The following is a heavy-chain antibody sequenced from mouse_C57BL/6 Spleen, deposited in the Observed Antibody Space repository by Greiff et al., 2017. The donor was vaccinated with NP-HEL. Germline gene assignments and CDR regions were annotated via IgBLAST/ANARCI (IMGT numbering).Heavy chain of an antibody. J-gene: IGHJ4*01. Sequence: VQLQQSGPELVKPGASVKMSCKASGYTFTDYNMHWVKQSHGKSLEWIGYINPNNGGTSYNQKFKGKATLTVNKSSSTAYMELRSLTSEDSAVYYCAVGSLYDYAMDYWGQGTSVTVSS. CDR3: AVGSLYDYAMDY. V-gene: IGHV1-22*01. CDR1: GYTFTDYN. D-gene: IGHD2-3*01. CDR2: INPNNGGT.